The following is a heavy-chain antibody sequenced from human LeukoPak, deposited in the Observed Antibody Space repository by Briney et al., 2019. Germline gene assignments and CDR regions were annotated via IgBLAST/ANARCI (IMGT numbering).Heavy chain of an antibody. D-gene: IGHD3-22*01. CDR1: GGSFSGYY. V-gene: IGHV4-34*01. Sequence: SETLSLTCAVYGGSFSGYYWSWIRRPPGKGLEWIGEINHSGSTNYNPSLKSRVTISVDTSKNQFSLKLSSVTAADTAVYYCARSLPITMIVVVMPRRRAFDIWGQGTMVTVSS. J-gene: IGHJ3*02. CDR3: ARSLPITMIVVVMPRRRAFDI. CDR2: INHSGST.